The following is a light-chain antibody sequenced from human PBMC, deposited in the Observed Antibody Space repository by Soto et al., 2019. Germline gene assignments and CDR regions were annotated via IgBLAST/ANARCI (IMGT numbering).Light chain of an antibody. Sequence: EIVLTQSPGTLSLSPGERATLSCRASQSVSSSYLAWYQQKPGQAPRLLIYGASSTTTGIPDRFSGSGSGKDFTLTISGLGPEDCAVYYWQQYGSSPLVTFGQGTKLETK. CDR1: QSVSSSY. CDR3: QQYGSSPLVT. J-gene: IGKJ2*01. V-gene: IGKV3-20*01. CDR2: GAS.